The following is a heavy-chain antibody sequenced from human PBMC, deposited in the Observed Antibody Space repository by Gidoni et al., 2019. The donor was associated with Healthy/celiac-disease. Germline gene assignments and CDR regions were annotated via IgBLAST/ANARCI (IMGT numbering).Heavy chain of an antibody. CDR1: GSPFRSYA. Sequence: QVQLVESGGGVVQPGRSLRLSCAASGSPFRSYAMHGVRQAPGKGREWVEVISNDGSNKYYADSVKGRFTSSRDNSKNTLYLQMNSLRAEDTAVYYCARDTRAGWELLWYYGMDVWGQGTTVTVSS. V-gene: IGHV3-30-3*01. J-gene: IGHJ6*02. CDR2: ISNDGSNK. CDR3: ARDTRAGWELLWYYGMDV. D-gene: IGHD1-26*01.